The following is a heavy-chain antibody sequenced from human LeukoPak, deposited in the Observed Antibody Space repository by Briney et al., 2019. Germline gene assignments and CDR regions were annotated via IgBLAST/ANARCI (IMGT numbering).Heavy chain of an antibody. J-gene: IGHJ5*02. V-gene: IGHV4-30-2*01. CDR3: TRAPERRGWFDP. CDR1: GDSISSGGYS. D-gene: IGHD1-1*01. Sequence: SSETLSLTCAVSGDSISSGGYSWSWIRQPPGKGMEWIGYIYHSGSTYYNPSLKSRVTISVDRSKNQFTLKLSSVTAADTAVYYCTRAPERRGWFDPWGQGTLVTVSS. CDR2: IYHSGST.